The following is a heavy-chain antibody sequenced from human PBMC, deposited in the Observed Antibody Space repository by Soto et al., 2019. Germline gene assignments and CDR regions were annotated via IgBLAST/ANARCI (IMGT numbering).Heavy chain of an antibody. CDR2: ISHDGSNT. Sequence: QVQLVESGGGVVQPGRSLRLSCLASGFTLSNTGMHWVRQAPGKGLEWVAMISHDGSNTYYGDSVKGRFTISRDNSWNTLYLQMDSLRPEDTSVYYCAKDWGSSGWFNWFDPWGQGTLVTVSS. J-gene: IGHJ5*02. CDR3: AKDWGSSGWFNWFDP. CDR1: GFTLSNTG. V-gene: IGHV3-30*18. D-gene: IGHD6-19*01.